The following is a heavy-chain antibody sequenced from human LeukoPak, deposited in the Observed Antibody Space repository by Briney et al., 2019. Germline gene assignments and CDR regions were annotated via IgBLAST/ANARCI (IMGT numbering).Heavy chain of an antibody. D-gene: IGHD5-24*01. CDR3: ARGVTMATITPLLC. J-gene: IGHJ4*02. V-gene: IGHV4-30-2*01. CDR1: GGSISSGGYY. CDR2: IYHSGST. Sequence: SETLSLTCTVSGGSISSGGYYWSWIRQPPGKGLEWIGYIYHSGSTYYNPSLKSRVTISVDRSKNQFSLKLSSVTAADTAVYYCARGVTMATITPLLCWGQGTLVTVSS.